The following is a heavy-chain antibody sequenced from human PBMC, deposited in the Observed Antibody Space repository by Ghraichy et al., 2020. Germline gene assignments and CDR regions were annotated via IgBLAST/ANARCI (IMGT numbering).Heavy chain of an antibody. V-gene: IGHV3-30*02. Sequence: GVSLRLSCAASGFTFSSYGMHWVRQAPGKGLEWVAFIRYDGSNKYYADSVKGRFTISRDNSKNTLYLQMNSLRAEDTAVYYCAKDYGSGSRPTYHDYWGQGTLVTVSS. CDR2: IRYDGSNK. CDR1: GFTFSSYG. CDR3: AKDYGSGSRPTYHDY. J-gene: IGHJ4*02. D-gene: IGHD3-10*01.